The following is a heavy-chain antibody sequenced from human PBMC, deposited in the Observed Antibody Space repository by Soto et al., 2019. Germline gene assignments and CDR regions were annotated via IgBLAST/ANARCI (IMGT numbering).Heavy chain of an antibody. CDR2: IYTSGST. CDR1: GGSISSYY. Sequence: QVQLQESGPGLVKPSETLSLTCTVSGGSISSYYWSWIRQPAGKGLEWIGRIYTSGSTNYNPSLKSRVTMSVVTSKTQFSLKLSSVTAADTAVYYCAREPDYYDSSGYYSGTYYLDYWGQGTLVTVSS. V-gene: IGHV4-4*07. CDR3: AREPDYYDSSGYYSGTYYLDY. J-gene: IGHJ4*02. D-gene: IGHD3-22*01.